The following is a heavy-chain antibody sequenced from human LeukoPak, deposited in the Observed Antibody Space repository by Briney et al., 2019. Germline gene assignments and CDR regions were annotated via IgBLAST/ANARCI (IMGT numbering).Heavy chain of an antibody. D-gene: IGHD3-10*01. Sequence: PGGTLRLSCAASGFTFSRYGMHWVRQAPGKGLEWVAVVWYDGSNKYYADSVKGRFTISRDNSKNTLYLQMNSLRAEDTAVFYCAKGGFGGDYSYYMDVCGKGTTVTVSS. V-gene: IGHV3-33*06. CDR3: AKGGFGGDYSYYMDV. CDR1: GFTFSRYG. CDR2: VWYDGSNK. J-gene: IGHJ6*03.